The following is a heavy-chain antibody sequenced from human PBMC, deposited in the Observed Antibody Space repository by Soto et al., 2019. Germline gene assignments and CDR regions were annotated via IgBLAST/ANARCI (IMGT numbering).Heavy chain of an antibody. CDR1: GFSISSNA. Sequence: EVQLLESGGGLVQPGGSLRLSCAASGFSISSNAMYWVRQAPGKGLEWVSGIDDRRDTTHYADSVKGRFTISRDTSKNTLYLQLNTLRADDTAVYYCARCMAAELRYFDWYYRRYYYYGMDVWGQGTTVTVSS. D-gene: IGHD3-9*01. J-gene: IGHJ6*02. V-gene: IGHV3-23*01. CDR2: IDDRRDTT. CDR3: ARCMAAELRYFDWYYRRYYYYGMDV.